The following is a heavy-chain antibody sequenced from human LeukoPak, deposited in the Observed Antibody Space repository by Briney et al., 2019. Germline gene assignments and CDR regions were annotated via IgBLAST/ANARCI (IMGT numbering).Heavy chain of an antibody. J-gene: IGHJ3*02. Sequence: SVKVSCKASGFTFTSSAMQWVRQARGQRLEWIGWIVVGSGNTNYAQKFQERVTITRDMSTSTVYMEMSSLRSEDTGVYYCAADAGYYYGSGSYYSYAFDIWGQGTMVTVSS. V-gene: IGHV1-58*02. CDR2: IVVGSGNT. D-gene: IGHD3-10*01. CDR1: GFTFTSSA. CDR3: AADAGYYYGSGSYYSYAFDI.